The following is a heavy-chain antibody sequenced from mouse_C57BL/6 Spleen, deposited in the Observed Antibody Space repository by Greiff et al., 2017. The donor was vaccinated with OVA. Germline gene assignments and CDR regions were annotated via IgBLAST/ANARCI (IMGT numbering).Heavy chain of an antibody. CDR3: APYGLDV. CDR2: ISSGGSYT. V-gene: IGHV5-6*01. D-gene: IGHD1-1*01. J-gene: IGHJ1*03. Sequence: EVMLVESGGDLVKPGGSLKLSCAASGFTFSSYGMSWVRQTPDKRLEWVATISSGGSYTYYPDSVKGRFTISRDNAKNTLYLQMSSLKSEDTAMYYCAPYGLDVWGTGTTVTVSS. CDR1: GFTFSSYG.